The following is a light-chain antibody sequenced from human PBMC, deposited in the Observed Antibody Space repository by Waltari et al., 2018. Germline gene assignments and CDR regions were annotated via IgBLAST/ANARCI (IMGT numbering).Light chain of an antibody. V-gene: IGKV1-17*01. CDR2: AAS. Sequence: DIQMTQSPSSLSASAGDRVTITCRASQGISTYLNWYQQKPGKAPKRLIYAASSLETGVPSRFSGSGSGTDFTLIISSLQPEDFATYFCLQYSSNPPTFGPGTKLDIK. CDR1: QGISTY. CDR3: LQYSSNPPT. J-gene: IGKJ3*01.